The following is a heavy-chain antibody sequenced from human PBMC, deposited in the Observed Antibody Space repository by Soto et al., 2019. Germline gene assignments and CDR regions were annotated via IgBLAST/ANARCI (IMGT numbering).Heavy chain of an antibody. CDR3: ARDTGGYSGYDSRAKNYYGMDV. V-gene: IGHV3-30-3*01. D-gene: IGHD5-12*01. Sequence: GGSLRLSCAASGFTFSSYAMHWVRQAPGKGLEWVAVISYDGSNKYYADSVKGRFTISRDNSKNTLYLQMNSLRAEDTAVYYCARDTGGYSGYDSRAKNYYGMDVWGQGTTVTVSS. CDR1: GFTFSSYA. J-gene: IGHJ6*02. CDR2: ISYDGSNK.